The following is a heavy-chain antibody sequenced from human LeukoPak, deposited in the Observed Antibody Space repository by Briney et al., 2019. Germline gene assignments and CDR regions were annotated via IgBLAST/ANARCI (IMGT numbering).Heavy chain of an antibody. J-gene: IGHJ5*02. D-gene: IGHD6-19*01. CDR1: GYSISSGYY. V-gene: IGHV4-38-2*02. CDR2: IYHSGST. CDR3: ARTGYSSGWAP. Sequence: SETLSLTCTVSGYSISSGYYWGWIRQPPGKGLEWIGSIYHSGSTYYNPSLKSRVIISVDTSKNQFSLKLSSVTAADTAVYYCARTGYSSGWAPWGQGTLVTVSS.